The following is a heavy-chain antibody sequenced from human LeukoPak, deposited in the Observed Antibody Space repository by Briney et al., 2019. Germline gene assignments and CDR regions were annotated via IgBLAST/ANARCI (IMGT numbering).Heavy chain of an antibody. CDR2: IYPGDSDI. J-gene: IGHJ4*02. D-gene: IGHD6-6*01. CDR3: ARFDSSYFDY. V-gene: IGHV5-51*01. Sequence: GESLQISCKGSGYTFTNFWIGWVRQMPGKGLELMGIIYPGDSDIRYSPSFQGQASISSDKAISTAYLQWSSLKASDTAIYYCARFDSSYFDYWGQGTLVTVSS. CDR1: GYTFTNFW.